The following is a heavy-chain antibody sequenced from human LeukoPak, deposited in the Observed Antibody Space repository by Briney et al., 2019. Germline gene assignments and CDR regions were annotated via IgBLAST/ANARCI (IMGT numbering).Heavy chain of an antibody. D-gene: IGHD3-3*01. CDR1: GFTFSSYA. J-gene: IGHJ4*02. V-gene: IGHV3-23*01. CDR2: ISGSGGST. Sequence: GGSLRLSCAASGFTFSSYAMSWVRQAPGKGLEWVSAISGSGGSTYYADSVKGRFTISRDNSKNTLYLQMNSLRAEDTAVYYCAGFPDFWSGYSIDYWGQGTLVTVSS. CDR3: AGFPDFWSGYSIDY.